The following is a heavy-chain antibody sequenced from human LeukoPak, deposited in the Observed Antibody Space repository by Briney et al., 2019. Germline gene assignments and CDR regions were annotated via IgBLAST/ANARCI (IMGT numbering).Heavy chain of an antibody. V-gene: IGHV3-23*01. CDR3: AEDAVEGGGYYDIGGDYYFYY. D-gene: IGHD3-22*01. CDR2: ISGSGGST. CDR1: GFTFSTND. Sequence: GGSLRVSCAASGFTFSTNDMSWVRQAPGNGLEWVSAISGSGGSTYYADSVKGRFTISRDNSKNTVYLQMNRLRAKNTAVVCCAEDAVEGGGYYDIGGDYYFYYWGPGTLVTVAS. J-gene: IGHJ4*02.